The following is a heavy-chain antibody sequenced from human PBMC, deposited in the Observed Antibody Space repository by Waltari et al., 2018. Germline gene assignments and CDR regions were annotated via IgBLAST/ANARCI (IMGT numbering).Heavy chain of an antibody. CDR3: ARDLRIAVAGTGNWFDP. V-gene: IGHV4-4*07. D-gene: IGHD6-19*01. Sequence: QVQLQESGPGLVKPSETLSLTCTVSGGSISSYYWSWIRQPAGKGLEWIGRIYTSGSTNYNPSLKSRVTMSVDTSKNQFSLKLSSVTAADTAVYYCARDLRIAVAGTGNWFDPWGQGTLVTVSS. CDR2: IYTSGST. J-gene: IGHJ5*02. CDR1: GGSISSYY.